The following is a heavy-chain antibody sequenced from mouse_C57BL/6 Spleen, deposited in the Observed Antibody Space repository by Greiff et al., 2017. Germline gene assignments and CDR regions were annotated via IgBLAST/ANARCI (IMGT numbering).Heavy chain of an antibody. J-gene: IGHJ4*01. Sequence: QVTLKVSGPGILQPSQTLSLTCSFSGFSLSTFGMGVGWIRQPSGKGLEWLAHIWWDDDKYYNPALKSRLTISKDTSKNQVFLKIANVDTADTATYYCARMDYGSSYPTYYAMDYWGQGTSVTVSS. CDR2: IWWDDDK. V-gene: IGHV8-8*01. CDR1: GFSLSTFGMG. CDR3: ARMDYGSSYPTYYAMDY. D-gene: IGHD1-1*01.